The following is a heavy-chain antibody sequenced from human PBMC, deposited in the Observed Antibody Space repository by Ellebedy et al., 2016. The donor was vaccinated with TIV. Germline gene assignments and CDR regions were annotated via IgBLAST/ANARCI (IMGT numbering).Heavy chain of an antibody. CDR1: GFTLSTFW. CDR2: IHPDGGVT. J-gene: IGHJ6*02. Sequence: GESLKISCAASGFTLSTFWMHWVRQAPGKGLVWVSRIHPDGGVTTYADSVQGRFTISRDNAKNTVYLQLNSLRVEDTAVYYCATGRDCSGGTCDGFPYYGMDVWGQGTTVTASS. D-gene: IGHD2-15*01. V-gene: IGHV3-74*01. CDR3: ATGRDCSGGTCDGFPYYGMDV.